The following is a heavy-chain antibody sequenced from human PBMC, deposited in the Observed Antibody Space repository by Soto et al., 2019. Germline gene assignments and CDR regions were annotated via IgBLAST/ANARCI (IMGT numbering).Heavy chain of an antibody. D-gene: IGHD1-7*01. CDR2: ISSSSRTI. Sequence: EVPLVESGGGLVQPGGSLRLSCAVCGFTFSSYSMNWVRQAPGKGLVWVSYISSSSRTIYYADSVKVRFTISRDNAKNSLYLQMTSLRAEDTAVYYCTREKSGTTDYWGQGTLVTVSS. CDR3: TREKSGTTDY. V-gene: IGHV3-48*01. CDR1: GFTFSSYS. J-gene: IGHJ4*02.